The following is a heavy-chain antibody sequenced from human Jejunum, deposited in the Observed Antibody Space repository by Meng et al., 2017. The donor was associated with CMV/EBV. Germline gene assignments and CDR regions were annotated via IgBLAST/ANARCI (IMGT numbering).Heavy chain of an antibody. Sequence: QGHLVQSGAEVKKPGASAKVSCNTSGYTFTPYGISWVRQAPGQGLEWVGWSSTSNGNTHYAQKVQDRVTMTTDTSTSTAYMELRSLTSDDTAVYYCVRDFWSDFYAYWGQGTLVTVSS. D-gene: IGHD3-3*01. CDR3: VRDFWSDFYAY. CDR1: GYTFTPYG. V-gene: IGHV1-18*01. J-gene: IGHJ4*02. CDR2: SSTSNGNT.